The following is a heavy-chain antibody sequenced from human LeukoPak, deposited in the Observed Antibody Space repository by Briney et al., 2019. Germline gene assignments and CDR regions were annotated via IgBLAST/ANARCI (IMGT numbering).Heavy chain of an antibody. J-gene: IGHJ4*02. Sequence: SETLSLTCTVSGGSISSYYWSWIRQPPGKGLEWLGYIYSSGSTNYNPSLRSRITISVDTSKNQFSLRLTSVTAADTAVYYCARGSPITIRYFDWLLKYYFDYWGQGTLVTVSS. CDR1: GGSISSYY. V-gene: IGHV4-59*01. CDR2: IYSSGST. D-gene: IGHD3-9*01. CDR3: ARGSPITIRYFDWLLKYYFDY.